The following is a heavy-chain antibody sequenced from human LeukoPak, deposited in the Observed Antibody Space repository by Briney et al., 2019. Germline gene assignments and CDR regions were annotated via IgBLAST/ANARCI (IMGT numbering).Heavy chain of an antibody. CDR2: ISYDGSNK. J-gene: IGHJ6*02. V-gene: IGHV3-30*18. CDR3: AKDLDGDSTYYYGMDV. Sequence: PGGSLRLSCAASGFTFSSYGMRWVRQAPGKGLEWVAVISYDGSNKYYADSVKGRFTISRDNSKNTLYLQMNSLRAEDTAVYYCAKDLDGDSTYYYGMDVWGQGTTVTVSS. CDR1: GFTFSSYG. D-gene: IGHD4-17*01.